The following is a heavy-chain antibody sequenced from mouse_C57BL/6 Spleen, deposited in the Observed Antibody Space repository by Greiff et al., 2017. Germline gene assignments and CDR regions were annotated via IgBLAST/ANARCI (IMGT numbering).Heavy chain of an antibody. D-gene: IGHD3-1*01. CDR3: ARWRSGYAMDY. Sequence: EVPGVESGGGLVKPGGSLKLSCAASGFTFSDYGMHWVRQAPETGLEWVAYISSGSSTIYYSDTVKGRFTISRDNAKNTLFLQMTSLRSEDTAMYYCARWRSGYAMDYWGQGTSGTVSS. J-gene: IGHJ4*01. V-gene: IGHV5-17*01. CDR1: GFTFSDYG. CDR2: ISSGSSTI.